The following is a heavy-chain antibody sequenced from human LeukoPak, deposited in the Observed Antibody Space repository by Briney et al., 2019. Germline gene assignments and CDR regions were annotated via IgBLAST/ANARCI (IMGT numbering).Heavy chain of an antibody. Sequence: GASVKVSCKASGYTFTSYDMNWVRQATGQGLEWMRWMSPNSDNTGYAQKFKGSVTMTRNTSISTAYIDLRSLRPEDTGVYYGARGGRPGIAVASLFDPWGQGTLVTVSS. V-gene: IGHV1-8*02. D-gene: IGHD6-19*01. J-gene: IGHJ5*02. CDR2: MSPNSDNT. CDR1: GYTFTSYD. CDR3: ARGGRPGIAVASLFDP.